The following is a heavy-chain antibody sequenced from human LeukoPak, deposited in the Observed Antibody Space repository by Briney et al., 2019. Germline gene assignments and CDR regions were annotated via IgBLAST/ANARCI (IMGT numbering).Heavy chain of an antibody. CDR2: IYTSGST. Sequence: SETLSLTCTVSGGSISSGSYYWSWIRQPAGKGLEWVGRIYTSGSTNYNPSLKSRVTISVDTSKNQFSLKLSSVTAADTAVYYRARHDYGDLVFDYWGQGTLVTVSS. CDR1: GGSISSGSYY. CDR3: ARHDYGDLVFDY. J-gene: IGHJ4*02. V-gene: IGHV4-61*02. D-gene: IGHD4-17*01.